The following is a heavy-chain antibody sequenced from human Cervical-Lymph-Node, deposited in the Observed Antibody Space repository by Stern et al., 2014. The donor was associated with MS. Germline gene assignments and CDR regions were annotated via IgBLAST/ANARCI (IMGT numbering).Heavy chain of an antibody. V-gene: IGHV1-46*03. Sequence: QMQLVQYGAEVKKPGASVKVSCKASGYTFTNYYIHWVRQAPGQGLEWMGMINPSGGSTNYAQKFQGRVTMTSDTSTSTVYMELSSLRSEDTAVYYCARSRYCSGGNCNSDWFDPWGQGTLVTVSS. CDR1: GYTFTNYY. D-gene: IGHD2-15*01. CDR2: INPSGGST. CDR3: ARSRYCSGGNCNSDWFDP. J-gene: IGHJ5*02.